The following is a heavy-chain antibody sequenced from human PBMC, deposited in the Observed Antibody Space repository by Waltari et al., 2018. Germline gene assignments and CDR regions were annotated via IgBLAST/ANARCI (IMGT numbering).Heavy chain of an antibody. V-gene: IGHV1-69-2*01. CDR2: GAPEDGEK. J-gene: IGHJ3*02. D-gene: IGHD3-10*01. CDR3: ETVRDYYGSGSYSVDAFDI. CDR1: GYTFTDYY. Sequence: EVQLVQSGAEVKKPGATVTISCKVSGYTFTDYYMHWVQQAPGKGLEWMGRGAPEDGEKIDADKFKGRVTITADTSTDTAYMELSRLRSEDTAVYYCETVRDYYGSGSYSVDAFDIWGQGTMVTVSS.